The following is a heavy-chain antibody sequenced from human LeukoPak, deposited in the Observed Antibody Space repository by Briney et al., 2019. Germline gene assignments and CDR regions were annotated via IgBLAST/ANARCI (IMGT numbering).Heavy chain of an antibody. CDR2: IYNGGNT. J-gene: IGHJ1*01. V-gene: IGHV3-53*05. Sequence: GGSLRLSCAASWFTVSNNYMSWVRQAPGKGLEWVSVIYNGGNTYYADSVKGRFTISRDNSKNTLYLQMNSLRAEDTAVYYCASDDSSGYQYLAEYFQHWGQGTLVTVSS. D-gene: IGHD3-22*01. CDR1: WFTVSNNY. CDR3: ASDDSSGYQYLAEYFQH.